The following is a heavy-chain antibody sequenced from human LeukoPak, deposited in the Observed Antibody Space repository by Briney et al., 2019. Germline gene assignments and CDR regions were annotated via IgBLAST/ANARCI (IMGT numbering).Heavy chain of an antibody. CDR1: GYTLTELS. V-gene: IGHV1-24*01. J-gene: IGHJ4*02. Sequence: ASVKVSCKVSGYTLTELSMHWVRQAPGKGLEWMGGFDPEDGETIYAQKFQGRVTMTEDTSTDTAYMELSSLRSEDRAVYYCATDTRGGYLFSAGDTAMVTGYWGQGTLVTVSS. D-gene: IGHD5-18*01. CDR2: FDPEDGET. CDR3: ATDTRGGYLFSAGDTAMVTGY.